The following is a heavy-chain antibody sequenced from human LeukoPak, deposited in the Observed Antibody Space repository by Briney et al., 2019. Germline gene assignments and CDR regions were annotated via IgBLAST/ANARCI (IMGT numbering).Heavy chain of an antibody. Sequence: GGSLRLSCAASRFTFNTYWMRWVRQAPGKGLEWVSTISGSGSTTYYADSVKGRFTISRDNSKNTLYLQMNSLKTEDTAVYYCTTDPGVITFGGVIVNWGQGTLVTVSS. D-gene: IGHD3-16*02. CDR3: TTDPGVITFGGVIVN. V-gene: IGHV3-23*01. CDR1: RFTFNTYW. J-gene: IGHJ4*02. CDR2: ISGSGSTT.